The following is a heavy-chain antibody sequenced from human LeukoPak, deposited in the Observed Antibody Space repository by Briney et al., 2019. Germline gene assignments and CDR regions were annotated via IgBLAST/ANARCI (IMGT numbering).Heavy chain of an antibody. J-gene: IGHJ4*02. D-gene: IGHD1-1*01. V-gene: IGHV5-51*01. CDR2: IYPGDSDT. CDR1: GSSFTSYW. CDR3: ARRVPDWTHYYFDY. Sequence: GASLNTSWKGYGSSFTSYWIAWVRQIPGKGLEWMRIIYPGDSDTRYSPSFQGQVTISADKSISTAYLQWSSLKASDTAMYYCARRVPDWTHYYFDYWGQGTLVTVSS.